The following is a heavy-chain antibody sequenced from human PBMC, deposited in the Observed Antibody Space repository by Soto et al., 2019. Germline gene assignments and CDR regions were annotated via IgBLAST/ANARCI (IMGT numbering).Heavy chain of an antibody. CDR2: ISSSSSTI. V-gene: IGHV3-48*01. J-gene: IGHJ4*02. CDR1: GFTFSSYS. D-gene: IGHD5-12*01. Sequence: EVQLVESGGGLVQPGGSLRLSCAASGFTFSSYSMNWVRQAPGKGLEWVSYISSSSSTIYYADSVKGRFTISRDNAKNSLYLQMNSLRAEDTAVYYCASQSSEWLLFASWCQGTLVTVSS. CDR3: ASQSSEWLLFAS.